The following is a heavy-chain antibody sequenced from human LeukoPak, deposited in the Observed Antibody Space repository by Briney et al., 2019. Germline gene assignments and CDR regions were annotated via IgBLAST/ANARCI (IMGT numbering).Heavy chain of an antibody. CDR2: IYQSGRT. CDR1: GGSINDRDW. Sequence: SETLSLTCDVSGGSINDRDWWTWVRQSPGKGLEWIGEIYQSGRTNYKPSLKSRVTISVNKSNSQLSLKLSSVTAADTAVYYCARGDASGYPDYWGQGTLVTVSS. CDR3: ARGDASGYPDY. D-gene: IGHD3-22*01. V-gene: IGHV4-4*02. J-gene: IGHJ4*02.